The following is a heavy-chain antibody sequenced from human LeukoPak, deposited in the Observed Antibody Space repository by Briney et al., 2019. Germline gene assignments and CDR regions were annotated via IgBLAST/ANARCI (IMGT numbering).Heavy chain of an antibody. Sequence: GGSLRLSCAASGFIVSSNYMSWVRQAPGKGLEWVSVIYSGGSTYYADSVKGRFTISRDNSKNTLYLQMNSLRAEDTAVYYCAKDGAGRVRGVAYYFDYWGQGTLVTVSS. V-gene: IGHV3-53*01. CDR1: GFIVSSNY. D-gene: IGHD3-10*01. CDR2: IYSGGST. CDR3: AKDGAGRVRGVAYYFDY. J-gene: IGHJ4*02.